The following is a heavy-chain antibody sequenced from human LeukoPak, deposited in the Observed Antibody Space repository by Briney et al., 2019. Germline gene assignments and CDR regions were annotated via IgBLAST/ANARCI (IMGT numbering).Heavy chain of an antibody. CDR1: GGSITSGGYY. J-gene: IGHJ4*02. D-gene: IGHD7-27*01. Sequence: SETLSLTCTVSGGSITSGGYYWSWIRQLPGKGLEWIGYIYYSGTTAYNPSLKSRLTISLDTSENQFSLKLSSVTASDTAVYYCARGSTGDKSNNWGQGTLVTVSS. V-gene: IGHV4-31*03. CDR3: ARGSTGDKSNN. CDR2: IYYSGTT.